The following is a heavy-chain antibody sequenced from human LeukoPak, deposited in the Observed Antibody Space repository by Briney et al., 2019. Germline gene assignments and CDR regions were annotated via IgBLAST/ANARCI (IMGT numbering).Heavy chain of an antibody. CDR2: IKQDGSEK. V-gene: IGHV3-7*01. D-gene: IGHD3-10*01. CDR3: ARRTLGEFY. CDR1: GFTFSSYA. J-gene: IGHJ4*02. Sequence: PGGSLRLSCAASGFTFSSYAMHWVRQAPGKGLEWVANIKQDGSEKYYVDSVKGRFTISRDNAKNSLYLQMNSLRAEDTAVYYCARRTLGEFYWGQGTLVTVSS.